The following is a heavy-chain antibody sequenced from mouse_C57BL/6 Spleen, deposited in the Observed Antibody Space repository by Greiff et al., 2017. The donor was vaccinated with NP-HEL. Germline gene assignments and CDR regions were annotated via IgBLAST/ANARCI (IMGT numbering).Heavy chain of an antibody. D-gene: IGHD2-1*01. CDR2: IRNKANGYTT. V-gene: IGHV7-3*01. CDR1: GFTFTDYY. Sequence: EVMLVESGGGLVQPGGSLSLSCAASGFTFTDYYMSWVRQPPGKALEWLGFIRNKANGYTTEYSASVKGRFTISRDNSKSILYLQMNALRAEDSATYYCARYGKGYFDVWGTRTTVTVSS. J-gene: IGHJ1*03. CDR3: ARYGKGYFDV.